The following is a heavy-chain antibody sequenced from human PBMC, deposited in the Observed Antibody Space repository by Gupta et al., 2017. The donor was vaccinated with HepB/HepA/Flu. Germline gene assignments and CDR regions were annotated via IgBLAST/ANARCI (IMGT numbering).Heavy chain of an antibody. Sequence: QVTLKESGPVLVKPTETLTLTCTVSGFSLSNARMGVSWIRQPPGKALEWLAHIFSNDEKSYSTSLKSRLTISKDTSKSQVVLTMTNMDPVDTATYYCARVGTSYDFWSGYYLYDAFDIWGQGTMVTVSS. CDR2: IFSNDEK. V-gene: IGHV2-26*01. CDR1: GFSLSNARMG. J-gene: IGHJ3*02. D-gene: IGHD3-3*01. CDR3: ARVGTSYDFWSGYYLYDAFDI.